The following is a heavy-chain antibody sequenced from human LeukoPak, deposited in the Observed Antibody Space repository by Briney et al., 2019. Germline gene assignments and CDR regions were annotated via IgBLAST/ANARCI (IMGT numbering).Heavy chain of an antibody. D-gene: IGHD3-9*01. CDR3: ARALGGHIFDWSPNWFDP. V-gene: IGHV4-31*03. CDR1: GGSISSGGYY. J-gene: IGHJ5*02. CDR2: IYYSGST. Sequence: SQTLSLTCTVSGGSISSGGYYWSWIRQHPGKGLEWIGYIYYSGSTYYNPSLKSRVTISVDTSKNQFSLKLSSVTAADTAVYYCARALGGHIFDWSPNWFDPWGQGTLVTVSS.